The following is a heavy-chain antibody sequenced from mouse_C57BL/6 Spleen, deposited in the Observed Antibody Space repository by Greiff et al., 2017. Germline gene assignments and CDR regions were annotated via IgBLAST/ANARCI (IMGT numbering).Heavy chain of an antibody. CDR3: TTGGYARDY. J-gene: IGHJ4*01. Sequence: VQLQQSGAELVRPGASVKLSCTASGFNIKAYYMHWVKQRPEQGLEWIGWIGPENGDTATSSTFPGKATITADTSAKTAYLQLRSLTSEDTAVYYCTTGGYARDYWGQGTSVTVSS. CDR1: GFNIKAYY. CDR2: IGPENGDT. V-gene: IGHV14-4*01.